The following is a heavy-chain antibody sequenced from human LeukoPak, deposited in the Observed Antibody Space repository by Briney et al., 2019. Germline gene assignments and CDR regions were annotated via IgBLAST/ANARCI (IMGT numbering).Heavy chain of an antibody. CDR3: ARFTRSSSSHYYNYAMDV. CDR1: GGSISMSTYY. V-gene: IGHV4-39*01. D-gene: IGHD6-6*01. CDR2: IHFSGNS. J-gene: IGHJ6*02. Sequence: SETLSLTCTVSGGSISMSTYYWGWIRQPPGKGLECIGSIHFSGNSYYNPSPSLKSRVTISVDTSKNQFSLNVISVTAADTAVYYCARFTRSSSSHYYNYAMDVWGQGTTVTVSS.